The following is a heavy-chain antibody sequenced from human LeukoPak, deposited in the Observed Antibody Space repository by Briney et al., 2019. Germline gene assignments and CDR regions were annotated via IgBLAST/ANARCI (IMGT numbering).Heavy chain of an antibody. Sequence: GASVKVSCKASGGTFSSYAISWVRQATGQGLEWMGWMNPNSGNTGYAQKFQGRVTITRNTSISTAYMELSSLRSEDTAVYYCAATDYGSGNREAFDIWGQGTMVTVSS. D-gene: IGHD3-10*01. CDR2: MNPNSGNT. CDR1: GGTFSSYA. V-gene: IGHV1-8*03. J-gene: IGHJ3*02. CDR3: AATDYGSGNREAFDI.